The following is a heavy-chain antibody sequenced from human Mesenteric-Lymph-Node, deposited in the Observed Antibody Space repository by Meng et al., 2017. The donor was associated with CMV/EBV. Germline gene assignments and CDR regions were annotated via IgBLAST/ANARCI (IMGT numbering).Heavy chain of an antibody. Sequence: GGSLRLSCAASGFTFSSYAMSWVRQAPGKGLEWVANIKQDGSEKYYGDSVKGRFTISRDNAKNSLYLQMNSLRAEDTAVYYCARDGSTGYHTGVFDYWGQGTLVTVSS. V-gene: IGHV3-7*01. CDR1: GFTFSSYA. J-gene: IGHJ4*02. D-gene: IGHD3-22*01. CDR3: ARDGSTGYHTGVFDY. CDR2: IKQDGSEK.